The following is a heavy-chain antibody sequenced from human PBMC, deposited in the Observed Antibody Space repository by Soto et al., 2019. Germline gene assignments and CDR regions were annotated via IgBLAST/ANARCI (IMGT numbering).Heavy chain of an antibody. J-gene: IGHJ4*02. CDR2: IYYSGST. CDR1: GGSISSYY. CDR3: ARDRLWNPLSSGWETDDGGFDY. D-gene: IGHD6-19*01. V-gene: IGHV4-59*01. Sequence: PSETLSLTCTVSGGSISSYYWSWIRQPPGKGLEWIGYIYYSGSTNYNPSLKSRVTISVDTSKNQFSLKLSSVTAADTAVYYCARDRLWNPLSSGWETDDGGFDYWGQGTLVPVSS.